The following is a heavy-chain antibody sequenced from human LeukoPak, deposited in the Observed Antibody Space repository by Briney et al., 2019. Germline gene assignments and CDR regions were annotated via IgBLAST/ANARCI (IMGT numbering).Heavy chain of an antibody. CDR2: ISYDGSNK. Sequence: GRSLRLSCAASGFTFSSYGTHWVRQAPGKGLEWVAVISYDGSNKYYADSVKGRFTISRDNSKNTLYLQMNSLRAEDTAVYYCAKDYGSFPGTWGQGTLVTVSS. CDR1: GFTFSSYG. CDR3: AKDYGSFPGT. J-gene: IGHJ5*02. V-gene: IGHV3-30*18. D-gene: IGHD1-26*01.